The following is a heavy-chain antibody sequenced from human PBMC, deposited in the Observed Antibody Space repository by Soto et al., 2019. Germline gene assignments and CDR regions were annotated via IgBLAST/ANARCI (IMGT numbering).Heavy chain of an antibody. CDR2: INYDGSTT. CDR1: GFTFSSHW. D-gene: IGHD6-13*01. Sequence: EVQLVESGGALLQPGGSLRLSCAASGFTFSSHWMHWVRQAPGKGLVRVSRINYDGSTTTYTDSVKGRFTISRDNAKNTLYLQMNGLRAEDTAVYYCARGALAFSFYYMDVWGKGTTVTVSS. J-gene: IGHJ6*03. V-gene: IGHV3-74*01. CDR3: ARGALAFSFYYMDV.